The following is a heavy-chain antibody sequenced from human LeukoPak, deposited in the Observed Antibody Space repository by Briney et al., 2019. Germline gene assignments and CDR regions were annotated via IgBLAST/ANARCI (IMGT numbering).Heavy chain of an antibody. CDR2: IYYSGST. Sequence: SETLSLTCTVSGGSISSSSYYWGWIRQPPGKGLEWIGSIYYSGSTYYNPSLKSRVTISVDTSKNQFSLKLSSVTAADTAVYYCYSHGYSWFDYWGQGTLVTVSS. D-gene: IGHD5-18*01. J-gene: IGHJ4*02. V-gene: IGHV4-39*01. CDR1: GGSISSSSYY. CDR3: YSHGYSWFDY.